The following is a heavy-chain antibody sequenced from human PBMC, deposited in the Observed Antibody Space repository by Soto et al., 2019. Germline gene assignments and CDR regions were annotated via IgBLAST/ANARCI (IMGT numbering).Heavy chain of an antibody. J-gene: IGHJ6*02. D-gene: IGHD3-3*01. CDR1: GYTFTGYY. CDR3: ARGPITIFGVVEDYYYGMDV. Sequence: ASVKVSCKASGYTFTGYYTHWVRQAPGQGLEWVGWINPNSGGTNYAQKFQGRVTMTRDTSISTAYMELGRLRSDDTAVYYCARGPITIFGVVEDYYYGMDVWGQGTTVTVSS. CDR2: INPNSGGT. V-gene: IGHV1-2*02.